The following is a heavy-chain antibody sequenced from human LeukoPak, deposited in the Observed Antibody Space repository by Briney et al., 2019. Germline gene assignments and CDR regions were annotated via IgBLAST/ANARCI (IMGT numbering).Heavy chain of an antibody. J-gene: IGHJ4*02. CDR1: GFTFSGYS. V-gene: IGHV3-48*04. CDR2: IRSSGNTI. Sequence: GGSLRLSCTASGFTFSGYSMNWVRQAPGKGLEWISYIRSSGNTIYYADSMKGRFTISRDNAKNSLYLQMNSLRAEDTAVYYCARMNYISSGWGAPFDYWGQGTLVTVPS. CDR3: ARMNYISSGWGAPFDY. D-gene: IGHD1-7*01.